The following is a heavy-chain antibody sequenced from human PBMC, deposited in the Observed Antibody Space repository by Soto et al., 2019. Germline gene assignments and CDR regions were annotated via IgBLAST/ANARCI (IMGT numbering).Heavy chain of an antibody. D-gene: IGHD4-4*01. CDR3: ETLNAMTTVKGDS. CDR1: GFTFSSYA. Sequence: EVQLLESGGGLVQPGGSQRLSCAASGFTFSSYAMSWVRQAPGKGLEWVSTISGSGGSTYSADSVKGRFTISGDNSKTTLYLQMNSLRSEDTAVYYCETLNAMTTVKGDSWGQGTLVTVSS. CDR2: ISGSGGST. J-gene: IGHJ4*02. V-gene: IGHV3-23*01.